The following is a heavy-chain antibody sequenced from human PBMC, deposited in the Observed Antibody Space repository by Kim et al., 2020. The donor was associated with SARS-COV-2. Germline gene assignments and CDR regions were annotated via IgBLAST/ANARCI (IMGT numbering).Heavy chain of an antibody. V-gene: IGHV1-3*01. Sequence: YSQKFQCRVTITRDTSASTAYRELSSLRSEDTAVYYCARDLAGLTLYYDYWGQGTLVTVSS. J-gene: IGHJ4*02. CDR3: ARDLAGLTLYYDY. D-gene: IGHD2-21*01.